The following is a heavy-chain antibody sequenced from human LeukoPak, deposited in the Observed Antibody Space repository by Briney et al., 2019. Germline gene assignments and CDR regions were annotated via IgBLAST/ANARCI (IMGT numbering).Heavy chain of an antibody. CDR2: ISGSASST. CDR3: AHGSMYQLDY. Sequence: GGSLRLSCAASGFTFSNYAMSWVRQAPGKGLEWVSAISGSASSTYYADSVKGRFTISRDNSKNTLYLQMNSLRAEDTAVYYCAHGSMYQLDYWGQGTLVTVSS. J-gene: IGHJ4*02. V-gene: IGHV3-23*01. D-gene: IGHD2-2*01. CDR1: GFTFSNYA.